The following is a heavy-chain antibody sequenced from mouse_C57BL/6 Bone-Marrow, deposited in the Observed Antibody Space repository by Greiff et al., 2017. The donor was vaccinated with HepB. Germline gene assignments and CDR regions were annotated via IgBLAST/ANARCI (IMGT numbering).Heavy chain of an antibody. CDR1: GYSITSGYY. CDR2: ISYDGSN. Sequence: EVKLMESGPGLVKPSQSLSLTCSVTGYSITSGYYWNWIRQFPGNKLEWMGYISYDGSNNYNPSLKNRISITRDTSKNQFFLKLNSVTTEDTATYYCARDLSGNYVVFAYWGQGTLVTVSA. D-gene: IGHD2-1*01. CDR3: ARDLSGNYVVFAY. J-gene: IGHJ3*01. V-gene: IGHV3-6*01.